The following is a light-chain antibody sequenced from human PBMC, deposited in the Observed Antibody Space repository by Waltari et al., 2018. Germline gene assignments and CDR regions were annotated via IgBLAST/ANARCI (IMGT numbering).Light chain of an antibody. J-gene: IGKJ5*01. V-gene: IGKV1-5*03. Sequence: DIQMTQSPSTLSASVGDRVTITCRASRSIYGWLAWYLQKPGKAPKLLIYETSTLESGVPSRFSGSGSGTEFTLTISSLQPDDFASYYCQQYYRYITFGQGTRLEIK. CDR3: QQYYRYIT. CDR1: RSIYGW. CDR2: ETS.